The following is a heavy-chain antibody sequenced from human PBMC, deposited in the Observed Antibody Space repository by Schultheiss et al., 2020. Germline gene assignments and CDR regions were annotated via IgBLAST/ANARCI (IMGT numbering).Heavy chain of an antibody. CDR1: GFTFSDYY. J-gene: IGHJ3*02. Sequence: GESLRLSCAASGFTFSDYYMSWIRQAPGKGLEWVSYISSSSWTMYYADSVKGRFTISRDNAKNSLYLQMNSLRAEDTAVYYCARGDIGYFDAFDIWGKGTMVTGSS. V-gene: IGHV3-11*04. CDR2: ISSSSWTM. D-gene: IGHD2-15*01. CDR3: ARGDIGYFDAFDI.